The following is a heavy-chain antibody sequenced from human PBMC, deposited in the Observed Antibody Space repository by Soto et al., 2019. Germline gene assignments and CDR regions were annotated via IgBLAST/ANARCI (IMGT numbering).Heavy chain of an antibody. CDR1: GDSVSSNSAA. CDR2: TYYRSKWYN. Sequence: QTLSLTCVISGDSVSSNSAAWNWIRQSPSRGLEWLGRTYYRSKWYNDYAVSVKSRITINPDTSKNQFSLQLNSVTPEDTAVYYCARAPSITIFGVVIDDYYYYGMDVWGQGTTVTVSS. CDR3: ARAPSITIFGVVIDDYYYYGMDV. D-gene: IGHD3-3*01. V-gene: IGHV6-1*01. J-gene: IGHJ6*02.